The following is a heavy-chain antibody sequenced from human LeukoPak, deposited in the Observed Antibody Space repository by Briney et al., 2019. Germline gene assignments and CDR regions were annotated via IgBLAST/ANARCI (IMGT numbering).Heavy chain of an antibody. Sequence: SVKVSCKASGGTFSSYAISWVRQAPGQGLEWMGGIIPIFGTANYAQKFQGRVTITADESTSTAYMELSSLRSEDTAVYYCARSHRERITIFGVVISNPYYYYYMDVWGKGTTVTVSS. CDR3: ARSHRERITIFGVVISNPYYYYYMDV. CDR1: GGTFSSYA. D-gene: IGHD3-3*01. J-gene: IGHJ6*03. V-gene: IGHV1-69*13. CDR2: IIPIFGTA.